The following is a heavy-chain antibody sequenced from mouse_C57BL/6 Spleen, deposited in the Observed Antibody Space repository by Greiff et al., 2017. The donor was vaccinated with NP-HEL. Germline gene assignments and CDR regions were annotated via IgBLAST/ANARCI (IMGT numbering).Heavy chain of an antibody. D-gene: IGHD1-1*01. V-gene: IGHV5-17*01. Sequence: EVMLVESGGGLVKPGGSLKLSCAASGFTFSDYGMHWVRQAPEKGLEWVAYISSGSSTIYYADTVKGRFTISRDNAKNTLFLQMTSLRSEDTAMYYCARSGSSYTGWFAYWGQGTLVTVSA. CDR2: ISSGSSTI. CDR3: ARSGSSYTGWFAY. CDR1: GFTFSDYG. J-gene: IGHJ3*01.